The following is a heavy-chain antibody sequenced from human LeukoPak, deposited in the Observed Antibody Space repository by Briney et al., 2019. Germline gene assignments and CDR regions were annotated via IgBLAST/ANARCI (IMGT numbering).Heavy chain of an antibody. CDR1: GFTFSSYA. CDR3: ARDRIAVAEVNSVDY. J-gene: IGHJ4*02. Sequence: GRSLRLSCAASGFTFSSYAMHWVRQAPGKGLEWVAVISYDGSNKYYADSVKGRFTISRDNSKNTLYLQMNSLRAEDTAVYYCARDRIAVAEVNSVDYWGQGTLVTVSS. CDR2: ISYDGSNK. D-gene: IGHD6-19*01. V-gene: IGHV3-30-3*01.